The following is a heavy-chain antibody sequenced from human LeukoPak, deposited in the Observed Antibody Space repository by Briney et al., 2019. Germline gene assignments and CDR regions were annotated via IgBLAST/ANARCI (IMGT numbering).Heavy chain of an antibody. CDR3: AREPTAMIL. CDR1: GFTFSTYS. Sequence: GGSLRPSCAAPGFTFSTYSMNWVRQTPGKGLEWVSSISSSSTYIYYADSVKGRFTISRDNAKNSLYLQMNSLRVEDTAVYYCAREPTAMILWGQGTLVTVSS. V-gene: IGHV3-21*01. CDR2: ISSSSTYI. J-gene: IGHJ4*02. D-gene: IGHD5-18*01.